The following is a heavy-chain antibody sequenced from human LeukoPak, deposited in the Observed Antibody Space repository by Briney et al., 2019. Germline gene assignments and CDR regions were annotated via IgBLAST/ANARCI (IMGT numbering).Heavy chain of an antibody. Sequence: SETLSLTCTVSGGSISSSSYYWGWIRQPPGKGLEWIGSIYYSGSTYYNPSLKSRVTISVDTSKNQFSLKLSSVTAADTAVYYCARDRPVLRYFDWLFVFDYWGQGTLVTVSS. CDR3: ARDRPVLRYFDWLFVFDY. CDR2: IYYSGST. D-gene: IGHD3-9*01. V-gene: IGHV4-39*02. CDR1: GGSISSSSYY. J-gene: IGHJ4*02.